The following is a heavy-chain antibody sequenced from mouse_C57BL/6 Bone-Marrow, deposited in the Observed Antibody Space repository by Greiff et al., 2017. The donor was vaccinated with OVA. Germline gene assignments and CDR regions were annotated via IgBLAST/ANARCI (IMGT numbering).Heavy chain of an antibody. CDR3: ARPSLNARDY. Sequence: DVMLVESGGGLVQPGGSLKLSCAASGFTFSDYSMYWVRPTPEKRLEWVAYISNGGGSTYYPDTVKGRFTISRDNAKNTLYLQMSRLKSEDTAMYYCARPSLNARDYWGQGTSVTVSS. CDR2: ISNGGGST. J-gene: IGHJ4*01. D-gene: IGHD1-3*01. CDR1: GFTFSDYS. V-gene: IGHV5-12*01.